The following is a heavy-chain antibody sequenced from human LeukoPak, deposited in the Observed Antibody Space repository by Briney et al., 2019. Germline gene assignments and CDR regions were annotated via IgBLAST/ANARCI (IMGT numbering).Heavy chain of an antibody. CDR2: IYYSGST. CDR1: GGSISSSSYY. Sequence: SGTLSLTCTVSGGSISSSSYYWGWIRQPPGKGLEWIGSIYYSGSTYYNPSLKSRVTISVDTSKNQFSLKLSSVTAADTAVYYCARPSHLDSSVGDYWGQGTLVTVSS. J-gene: IGHJ4*02. CDR3: ARPSHLDSSVGDY. D-gene: IGHD3-22*01. V-gene: IGHV4-39*01.